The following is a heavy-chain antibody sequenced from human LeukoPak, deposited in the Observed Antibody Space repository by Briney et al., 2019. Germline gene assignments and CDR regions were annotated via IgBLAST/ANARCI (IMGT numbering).Heavy chain of an antibody. CDR3: ARAGGYYNAFDI. V-gene: IGHV4-61*02. D-gene: IGHD2/OR15-2a*01. Sequence: SETLSLTCTVSGGSISSGNYYWSWIRQPAGKGLEGIGRIYTSGSTNYNPSLKSRVTISVDTSKNQFSLKLSSVTAADTAVYYCARAGGYYNAFDIWGQGTMVTVSS. CDR1: GGSISSGNYY. CDR2: IYTSGST. J-gene: IGHJ3*02.